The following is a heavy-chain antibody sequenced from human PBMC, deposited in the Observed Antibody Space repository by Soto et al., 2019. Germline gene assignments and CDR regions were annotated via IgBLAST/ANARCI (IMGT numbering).Heavy chain of an antibody. V-gene: IGHV3-23*01. CDR3: VQERQLGVAAFEL. CDR2: VRGDLVTT. Sequence: WWCXGFSWTAAVCSFGDHAWHGVRQAPGEGRECVSGVRGDLVTTPYSDSVNGRFTISRYNSKNKLYLQMNSLRDEDKPPSYPVQERQLGVAAFELWGPGPLVNV. D-gene: IGHD1-1*01. J-gene: IGHJ5*02. CDR1: VCSFGDHA.